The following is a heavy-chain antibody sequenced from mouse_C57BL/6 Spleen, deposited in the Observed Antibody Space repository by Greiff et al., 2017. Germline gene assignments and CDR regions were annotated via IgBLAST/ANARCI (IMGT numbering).Heavy chain of an antibody. D-gene: IGHD1-1*01. Sequence: QVQLQQSGPELVKPGASVKISCKASGYAFSSSWMNWVKQRPGKGLEWIGRIYPGDGDTKYHGKLKGKATLTAANSSSTAYMQLSSLTSEDYAVYFCANYYGSSFDWYFEVWGTGTTVTVSS. CDR1: GYAFSSSW. J-gene: IGHJ1*03. V-gene: IGHV1-82*01. CDR3: ANYYGSSFDWYFEV. CDR2: IYPGDGDT.